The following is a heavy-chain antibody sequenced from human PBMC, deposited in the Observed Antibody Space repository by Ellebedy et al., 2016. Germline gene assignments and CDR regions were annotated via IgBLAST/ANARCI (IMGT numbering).Heavy chain of an antibody. V-gene: IGHV3-48*04. Sequence: GESLKISCAASGFTFSSYSMNWVRQAPGKGLEWVSYISTSSNTIYYADSVKGRFTVSRDNAKNSLYLQMNSLRAEDTAVYYCARDPYYYDSSGYYFGAFDIWGHGTMVTVSS. J-gene: IGHJ3*02. CDR3: ARDPYYYDSSGYYFGAFDI. D-gene: IGHD3-22*01. CDR1: GFTFSSYS. CDR2: ISTSSNTI.